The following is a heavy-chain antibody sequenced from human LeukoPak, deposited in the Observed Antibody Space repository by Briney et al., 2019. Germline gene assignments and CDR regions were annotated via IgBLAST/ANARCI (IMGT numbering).Heavy chain of an antibody. CDR1: GGSISSYY. V-gene: IGHV4-59*01. Sequence: PSETLSLTCTVSGGSISSYYWSWIRQPPGKGLEWIGHIHYSGSTNHNPSLKSRVTISVDTSKNQFSLKLSSVTAADTAVYYCARTDSSGWYVFDYWGRGTLVTVSS. CDR3: ARTDSSGWYVFDY. J-gene: IGHJ4*02. D-gene: IGHD6-19*01. CDR2: IHYSGST.